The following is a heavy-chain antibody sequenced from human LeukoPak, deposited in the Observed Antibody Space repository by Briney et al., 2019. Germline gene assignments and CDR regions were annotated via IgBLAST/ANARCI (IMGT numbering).Heavy chain of an antibody. CDR3: ARNSYYDDSGYYYDVAFFDY. V-gene: IGHV4-59*01. CDR2: IYCSGST. CDR1: GGSINTYY. Sequence: PSETLSLTCTVSGGSINTYYWRGLRQPRGEGVERGGNIYCSGSTKYNPALKRGVAISVDKSKNKFSLELSFVTAADTAVYYCARNSYYDDSGYYYDVAFFDYWGQGTLVTVSS. J-gene: IGHJ4*02. D-gene: IGHD3-22*01.